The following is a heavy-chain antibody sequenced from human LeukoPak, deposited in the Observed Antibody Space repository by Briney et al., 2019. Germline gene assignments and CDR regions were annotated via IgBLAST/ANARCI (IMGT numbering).Heavy chain of an antibody. J-gene: IGHJ6*03. D-gene: IGHD1-26*01. V-gene: IGHV4-34*01. CDR3: ARNLREPTSSYCYYYMDV. CDR1: GGSFSGYY. CDR2: INHSGST. Sequence: SETLSLTCAVYGGSFSGYYWSWIRQPPGKGLEWIGEINHSGSTNYNPSLKSRVTISVDTSKNQFSLKLSSVTAADTAVYYCARNLREPTSSYCYYYMDVWGKGTTVTVSS.